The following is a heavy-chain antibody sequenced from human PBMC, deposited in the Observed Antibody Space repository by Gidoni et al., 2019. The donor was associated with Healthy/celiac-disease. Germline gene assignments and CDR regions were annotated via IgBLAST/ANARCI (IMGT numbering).Heavy chain of an antibody. J-gene: IGHJ5*02. Sequence: QVQLQQWGAGLLKPSETLSLTCAVYGGSFSGYYWSWIRQPPGKGLEWIGEINHSGSTNYNPSIKSRVTISVDTSKNQFSLKLSSVTAADTAVYYCARGTSVAGTRNWFDPWGQGTLVTVSS. CDR3: ARGTSVAGTRNWFDP. V-gene: IGHV4-34*01. CDR1: GGSFSGYY. CDR2: INHSGST. D-gene: IGHD6-19*01.